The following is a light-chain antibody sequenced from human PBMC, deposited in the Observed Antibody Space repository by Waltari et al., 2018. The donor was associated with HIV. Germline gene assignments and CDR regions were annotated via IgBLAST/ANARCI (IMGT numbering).Light chain of an antibody. J-gene: IGLJ2*01. V-gene: IGLV2-23*03. CDR1: SRDVGSYNL. Sequence: QSALTQPASGAGSPGQSITISCTGTSRDVGSYNLVSSVQQHPGKAPKPMIYEGSKRPSGVSNRFSGSKSGNTASLTISGLQAEDEADYYCCSYAGSSTFDVVFGGGTKLTVL. CDR2: EGS. CDR3: CSYAGSSTFDVV.